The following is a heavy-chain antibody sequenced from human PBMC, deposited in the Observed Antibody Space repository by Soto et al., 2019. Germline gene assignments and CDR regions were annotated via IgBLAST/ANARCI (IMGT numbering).Heavy chain of an antibody. CDR2: VRSKNNNYAT. J-gene: IGHJ4*02. V-gene: IGHV3-73*02. Sequence: EVQLVESGGGLVQPGSSVRLWCGAYGFTFSASAIHWVRQASGKGLEWVGGVRSKNNNYATTYAASVTGRFTIYRDDSRNTAFLQIISLKTEATAIFYCTTYDNNCYFYLNYWGQGTLVTVSS. CDR3: TTYDNNCYFYLNY. D-gene: IGHD3-22*01. CDR1: GFTFSASA.